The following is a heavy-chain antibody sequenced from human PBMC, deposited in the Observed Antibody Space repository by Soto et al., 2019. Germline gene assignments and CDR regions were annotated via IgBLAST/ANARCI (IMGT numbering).Heavy chain of an antibody. CDR2: IYYSGST. D-gene: IGHD3-3*01. V-gene: IGHV4-59*01. CDR1: GGSISSYY. CDR3: ARAINFEFWSDSQSAYYFDY. Sequence: SETLSLTCTVSGGSISSYYWSWIRQPPGKGLEWIGYIYYSGSTNYNPSLKSRVTISVHTSKNQFSLKLSSVTAADTAVYYCARAINFEFWSDSQSAYYFDYWGQGTLVTVSS. J-gene: IGHJ4*02.